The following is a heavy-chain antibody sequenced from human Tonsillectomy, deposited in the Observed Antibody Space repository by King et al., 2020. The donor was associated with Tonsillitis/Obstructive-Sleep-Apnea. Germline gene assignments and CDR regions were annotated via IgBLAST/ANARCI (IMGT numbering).Heavy chain of an antibody. Sequence: QLQESGPGLVKPSETLSLTCTVSGGSISSYYWSWIRQPAGKGLEWIGLIDTSGNTNYNPSLKTRVTMSVDTSMNQFSLKLSSVTAADTAVYYCARDLSSSPYNWFDPWGQGILVTVSS. CDR1: GGSISSYY. CDR2: IDTSGNT. CDR3: ARDLSSSPYNWFDP. J-gene: IGHJ5*02. D-gene: IGHD6-13*01. V-gene: IGHV4-4*07.